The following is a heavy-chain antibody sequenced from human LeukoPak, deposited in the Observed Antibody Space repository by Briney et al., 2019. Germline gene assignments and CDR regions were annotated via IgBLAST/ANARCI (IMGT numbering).Heavy chain of an antibody. Sequence: GGSLRLSCAASGFTFSTYSMNWVRQAPGKGLEWVSSISSSSSYIYYADSVKGRFTISRDNAKNSLYLQMNSLRAEDTAGYYCAREGPTGAKSPDFDYWGQGTLVTVSS. V-gene: IGHV3-21*01. J-gene: IGHJ4*02. CDR3: AREGPTGAKSPDFDY. D-gene: IGHD1-7*01. CDR2: ISSSSSYI. CDR1: GFTFSTYS.